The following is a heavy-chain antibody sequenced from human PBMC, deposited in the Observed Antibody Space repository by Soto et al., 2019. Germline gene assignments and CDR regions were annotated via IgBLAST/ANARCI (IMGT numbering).Heavy chain of an antibody. CDR3: ARQGDYIWGSYRANWFDP. CDR2: INHSGST. Sequence: SETLSLTCAVYGGSFSGYYWSWIRQPPGKGLEWIGEINHSGSTNYNPSLKSRVTISVDTSKNQFSLKLSSVTAADTAVYYCARQGDYIWGSYRANWFDPWGQGTLVTVSS. J-gene: IGHJ5*02. CDR1: GGSFSGYY. V-gene: IGHV4-34*01. D-gene: IGHD3-16*02.